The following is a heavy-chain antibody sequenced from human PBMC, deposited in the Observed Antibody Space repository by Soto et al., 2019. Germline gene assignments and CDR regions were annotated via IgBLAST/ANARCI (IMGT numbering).Heavy chain of an antibody. V-gene: IGHV1-69*13. J-gene: IGHJ6*02. D-gene: IGHD2-21*02. CDR2: IIPIFGTA. Sequence: SVKVSCKASGGTFSSYAISWVRQAPGQGLEWMGGIIPIFGTANYAQKFQGRVTITADESTSTAYMELSSLRSEDTAVYYCARDYCVGDSSPYYYWMVVLRHGPTVTV. CDR3: ARDYCVGDSSPYYYWMVV. CDR1: GGTFSSYA.